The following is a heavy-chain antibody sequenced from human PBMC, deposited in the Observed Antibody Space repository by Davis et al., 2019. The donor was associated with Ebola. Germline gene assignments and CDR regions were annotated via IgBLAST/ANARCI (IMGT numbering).Heavy chain of an antibody. CDR2: ISSSGRTI. J-gene: IGHJ3*02. V-gene: IGHV3-48*02. CDR3: VRDPDTAMAHDAFDI. D-gene: IGHD5-18*01. Sequence: PGGSLTLSCAASGFTSTSYSMNCVRQAPGKGLEWVSYISSSGRTIYYADSVRGRFTISRDNAKNSLYLQMNSLRDEDTAVYYCVRDPDTAMAHDAFDIWGQGTLVTVSS. CDR1: GFTSTSYS.